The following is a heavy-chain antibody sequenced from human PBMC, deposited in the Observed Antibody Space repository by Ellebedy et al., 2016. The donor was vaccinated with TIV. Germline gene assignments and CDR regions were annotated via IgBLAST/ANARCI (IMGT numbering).Heavy chain of an antibody. CDR1: GYSFTSYW. Sequence: GESLKISCKGSGYSFTSYWIGWVRQMPGKGLEWMGIIYPGDYDNRYSPSFQGQVTISADKSISTAYLQWSSLKASDTAMYYCARQGDYGDYRSYFDYWGQGTLVTVSS. V-gene: IGHV5-51*01. CDR2: IYPGDYDN. CDR3: ARQGDYGDYRSYFDY. D-gene: IGHD4-17*01. J-gene: IGHJ4*02.